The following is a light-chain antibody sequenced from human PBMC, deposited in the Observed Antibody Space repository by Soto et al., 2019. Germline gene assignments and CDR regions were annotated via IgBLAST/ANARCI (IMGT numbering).Light chain of an antibody. V-gene: IGKV3D-15*01. CDR1: QSVGND. CDR2: DIF. CDR3: QQYNSWPLT. J-gene: IGKJ4*01. Sequence: EIVMTQSPASLSVSPGERATLSCRASQSVGNDLAWYQQKPGHAPRLLIYDIFTRATGVPTRISRSRSGTEFTLTIISLQSEDFVVYYCQQYNSWPLTFGGGTKVDIK.